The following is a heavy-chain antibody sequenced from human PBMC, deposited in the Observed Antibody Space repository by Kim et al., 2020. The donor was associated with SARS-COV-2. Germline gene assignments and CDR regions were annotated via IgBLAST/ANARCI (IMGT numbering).Heavy chain of an antibody. Sequence: SETLSLTCSVSGGSIRTGGKSWIWNRQHPAKGLEWFGYISYSGNSHYSPSLRSRVTIYLQTYQNPFSLEPTSVTAAATAVYYCARGQPLDYWGQGILGT. CDR1: GGSIRTGGKS. V-gene: IGHV4-31*03. CDR2: ISYSGNS. CDR3: ARGQPLDY. D-gene: IGHD2-2*01. J-gene: IGHJ4*02.